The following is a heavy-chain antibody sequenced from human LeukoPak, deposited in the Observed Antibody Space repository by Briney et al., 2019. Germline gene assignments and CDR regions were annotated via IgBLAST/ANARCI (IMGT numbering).Heavy chain of an antibody. D-gene: IGHD4-23*01. J-gene: IGHJ4*02. CDR3: ARDPTTVVTLPYYFDF. CDR1: GGSFFGSH. CDR2: INHSGRT. V-gene: IGHV4-34*01. Sequence: PSETLSLTCAVSGGSFFGSHWNWIRQSPEKGLEWIGEINHSGRTNYNPSIKSLVTISLDTSKSQFFLMLPSVTAADTAVYYCARDPTTVVTLPYYFDFWGQGTLVTVS.